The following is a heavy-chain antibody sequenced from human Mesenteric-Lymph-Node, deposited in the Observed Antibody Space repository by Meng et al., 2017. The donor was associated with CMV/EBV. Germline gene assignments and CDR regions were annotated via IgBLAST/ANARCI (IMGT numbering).Heavy chain of an antibody. CDR1: RSDYF. Sequence: RSDYFWNWIRQPPQTGLEWIGYIDYSGSTDSNPSLRSRVTLLVDTSINQISLNLTSLTAADTAVYYCARGRRRAHWGISSQNWYFDLWGRGTLVTVSS. CDR2: IDYSGST. D-gene: IGHD7-27*01. V-gene: IGHV4-30-4*01. J-gene: IGHJ2*01. CDR3: ARGRRRAHWGISSQNWYFDL.